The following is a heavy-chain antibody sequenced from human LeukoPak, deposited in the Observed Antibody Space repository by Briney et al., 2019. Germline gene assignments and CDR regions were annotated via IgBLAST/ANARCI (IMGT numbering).Heavy chain of an antibody. CDR3: ARLVAVVRYFDY. CDR2: IYYSGST. Sequence: PSETLSLTCTVSGGSISSYYWSWIWQPPGKGLEWIGYIYYSGSTNYNPSLKSRVTISVDTSKNQFSLKLSSVTAADTAVYYCARLVAVVRYFDYWGQGTLVTASS. D-gene: IGHD3-22*01. J-gene: IGHJ4*02. V-gene: IGHV4-59*01. CDR1: GGSISSYY.